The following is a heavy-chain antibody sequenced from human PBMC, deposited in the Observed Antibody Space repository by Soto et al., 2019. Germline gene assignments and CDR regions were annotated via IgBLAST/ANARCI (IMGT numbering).Heavy chain of an antibody. CDR3: TTDVWKQWLSSSFDY. Sequence: PGGSLRLSCAASGFTFSNAWMSWVRQAPGKGLEWVGRIKSKTDGGTTDYAAPVKGRFTISRDDSKNTLYLQMNSLKTEDTAVYYRTTDVWKQWLSSSFDYWGQGTLVTVSS. CDR1: GFTFSNAW. V-gene: IGHV3-15*01. J-gene: IGHJ4*02. CDR2: IKSKTDGGTT. D-gene: IGHD6-19*01.